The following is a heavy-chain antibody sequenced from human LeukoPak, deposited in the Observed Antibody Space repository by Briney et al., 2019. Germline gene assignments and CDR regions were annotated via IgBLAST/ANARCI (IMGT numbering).Heavy chain of an antibody. CDR3: ARELVRGARYYYYGVDV. D-gene: IGHD3-10*01. V-gene: IGHV3-33*01. CDR2: IWYDGSNK. CDR1: GFTFSSYG. J-gene: IGHJ6*02. Sequence: GGSLRLSCAASGFTFSSYGMHWVRQAPGKGLEWVAVIWYDGSNKYYADSVKGRFTISRDNSKNTLYLQMNSLRAEDTAVYYCARELVRGARYYYYGVDVWGQGTTVTVSS.